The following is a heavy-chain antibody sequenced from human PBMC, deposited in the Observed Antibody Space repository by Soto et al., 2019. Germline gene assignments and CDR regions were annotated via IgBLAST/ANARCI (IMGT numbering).Heavy chain of an antibody. V-gene: IGHV1-69*01. D-gene: IGHD5-12*01. CDR2: IIPIFGTA. Sequence: QVQLVQSGAEVKKPGSSVKVSCKASGGTFSSYAISWLRQAPVQGLEWMGGIIPIFGTANYAQTFQGRVTIPADESTSPAYMELSGLRSEDTAVYYCAGDQGVATIGSGWGQGTLVTVSS. CDR3: AGDQGVATIGSG. J-gene: IGHJ4*02. CDR1: GGTFSSYA.